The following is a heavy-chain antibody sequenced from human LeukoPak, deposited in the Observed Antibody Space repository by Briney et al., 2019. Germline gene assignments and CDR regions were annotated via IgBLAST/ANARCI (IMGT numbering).Heavy chain of an antibody. CDR2: IDWDDDK. CDR1: GFSLSTRGMC. Sequence: SGPALVKPTQTLTLTCTFSGFSLSTRGMCVSWIRQPPGKALEWLSLIDWDDDKYYSTSLKTRLTISKDTSKNQVVLTMTNMDPVDTATYYCARLRGYSSYFDYWGQGTLATVSS. J-gene: IGHJ4*02. D-gene: IGHD5-18*01. V-gene: IGHV2-70*01. CDR3: ARLRGYSSYFDY.